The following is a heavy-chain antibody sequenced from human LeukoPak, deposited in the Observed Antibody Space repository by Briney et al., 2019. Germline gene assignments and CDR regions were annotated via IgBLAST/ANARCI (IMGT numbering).Heavy chain of an antibody. CDR2: IIPIFGTA. Sequence: GSSVTVSCKASGGTFSSYAISWVRQAPGQGLEWMGGIIPIFGTANYAQKFQGRVTITTDESTSTAYMELSSLRSEDTAVYYCAVRYDSSGYYFPAFDYWGQGTLVTVSS. J-gene: IGHJ4*02. CDR1: GGTFSSYA. V-gene: IGHV1-69*05. D-gene: IGHD3-22*01. CDR3: AVRYDSSGYYFPAFDY.